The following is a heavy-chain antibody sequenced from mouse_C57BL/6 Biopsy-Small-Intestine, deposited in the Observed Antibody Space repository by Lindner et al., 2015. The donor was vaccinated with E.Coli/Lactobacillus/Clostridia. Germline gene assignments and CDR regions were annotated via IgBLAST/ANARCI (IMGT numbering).Heavy chain of an antibody. J-gene: IGHJ1*01. Sequence: SVKVSCKTSGYSFTDHYIHWVRQAPGQGLEWMGWINPNSGFANSAQKFQDRVLMTRDTSTTTAHMELTRLRPDDTAVYYCARGALIRRGADVWGQGTMVTISS. CDR3: ARGALIRRGADV. D-gene: IGHD3-1*01. CDR2: INPNSGFA. V-gene: IGHV1-84*02. CDR1: GYSFTDHY.